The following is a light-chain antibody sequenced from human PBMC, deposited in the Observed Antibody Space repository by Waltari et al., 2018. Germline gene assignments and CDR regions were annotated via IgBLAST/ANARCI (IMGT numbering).Light chain of an antibody. V-gene: IGKV1-33*01. CDR1: QDISNF. Sequence: IQMTQSPSSLSASVGDRFTITCQASQDISNFLNWYQQKPGKAPKLLIYDAANSETGVPSRFSGSAYGTDFTFTISSLQPEDIATYYCQQYANFPLTIGGGTKLEI. CDR2: DAA. CDR3: QQYANFPLT. J-gene: IGKJ4*01.